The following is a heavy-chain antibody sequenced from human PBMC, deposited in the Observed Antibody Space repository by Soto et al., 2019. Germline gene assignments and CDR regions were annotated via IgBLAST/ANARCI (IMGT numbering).Heavy chain of an antibody. CDR3: AREDWSAYHQDF. V-gene: IGHV3-30*03. D-gene: IGHD3-3*01. J-gene: IGHJ4*02. CDR1: GFTFRRYA. Sequence: HPGGSLRLSCAASGFTFRRYAMHWVRQAPGKGLEWVAVISFNGDEKYYADSVKGRFSISRDNSKDTLSLQMNSLRIDDTALYFSAREDWSAYHQDFWGQGALVTV. CDR2: ISFNGDEK.